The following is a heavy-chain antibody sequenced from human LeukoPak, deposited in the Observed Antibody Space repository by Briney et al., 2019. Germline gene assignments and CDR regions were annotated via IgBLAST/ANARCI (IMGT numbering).Heavy chain of an antibody. J-gene: IGHJ4*02. CDR1: GFTFSSYA. CDR2: ISGSGDST. D-gene: IGHD2-15*01. Sequence: GGSLILSCAASGFTFSSYAMSWVRQAPGKGLEWVSAISGSGDSTYYADSAKGRFTISRDNSKNTLYLQMNSLRAEDTAIYYCAKGSGGSCYSPIDYWGQGNLVTVSS. V-gene: IGHV3-23*01. CDR3: AKGSGGSCYSPIDY.